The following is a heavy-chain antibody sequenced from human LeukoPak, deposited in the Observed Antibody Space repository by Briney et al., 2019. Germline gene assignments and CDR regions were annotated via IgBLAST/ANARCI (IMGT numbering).Heavy chain of an antibody. Sequence: PSQTLSLTCTVSGGSISSGVYYWSWIRQHPGKGQEWIGYIYYSGSTYYSPSLKSRVTISVDTSKNQFSLKLSSVTAADTAVYYCARDADTSSHFDYWGQGTLVTVSS. D-gene: IGHD2-2*01. CDR3: ARDADTSSHFDY. CDR1: GGSISSGVYY. V-gene: IGHV4-31*03. J-gene: IGHJ4*02. CDR2: IYYSGST.